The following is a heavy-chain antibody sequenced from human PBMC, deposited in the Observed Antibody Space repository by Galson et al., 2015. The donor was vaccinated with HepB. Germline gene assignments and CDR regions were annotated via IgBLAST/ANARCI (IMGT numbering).Heavy chain of an antibody. V-gene: IGHV3-23*01. CDR2: MSGVGGRT. CDR1: GFTFSSYA. J-gene: IGHJ2*01. CDR3: AREGYCSGGTCSDWYFGL. D-gene: IGHD2-15*01. Sequence: SLRLSCAASGFTFSSYAMSWVRQAPGKGLEWVSTMSGVGGRTYYAASVKGRFTISRDHSKNTLHLQMNSLRAGDTAVYYCAREGYCSGGTCSDWYFGLWGRGTLVTVSS.